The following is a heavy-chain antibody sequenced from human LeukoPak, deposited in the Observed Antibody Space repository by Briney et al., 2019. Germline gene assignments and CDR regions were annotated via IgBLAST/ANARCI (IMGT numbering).Heavy chain of an antibody. CDR2: ISSTSSTI. J-gene: IGHJ4*02. CDR1: VFIFTSYG. D-gene: IGHD4-17*01. CDR3: ARDYGDYAFDY. V-gene: IGHV3-48*04. Sequence: GGSLRLSCEASVFIFTSYGMNWVRQAPGKGLEWVSYISSTSSTIYYADSVKGRFTISRDDAKNSLYLQMNSLRAEDTALYHCARDYGDYAFDYWGQGTLVTVSS.